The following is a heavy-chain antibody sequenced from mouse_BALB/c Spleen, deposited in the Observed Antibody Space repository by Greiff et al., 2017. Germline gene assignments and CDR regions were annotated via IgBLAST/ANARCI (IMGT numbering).Heavy chain of an antibody. CDR2: IYPGDGDT. V-gene: IGHV1-80*01. CDR1: GYAFSSYW. Sequence: QVQLQQSGAELVRPGSSVKISCKASGYAFSSYWMNWVKQRPGQGLEWIGQIYPGDGDTNYNGKFKGKATLTADKSSSTAYMQLSSLTSEDSAVYFCASSYYGSFAYGGQGTLVTVSA. CDR3: ASSYYGSFAY. J-gene: IGHJ3*01. D-gene: IGHD1-1*01.